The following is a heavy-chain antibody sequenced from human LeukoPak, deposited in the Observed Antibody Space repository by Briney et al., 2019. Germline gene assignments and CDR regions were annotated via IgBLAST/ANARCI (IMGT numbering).Heavy chain of an antibody. V-gene: IGHV1-24*01. Sequence: HRASVKVSCKVSGYTLTELSMHWVRQAPGKGREWMGGFDPEDGETTYAQKFQGRVTMTEDTSTDTAYMELSSLRSEDTAVYYCATGVPAAMLPYYFDYWGQGTLVTVSS. J-gene: IGHJ4*02. CDR1: GYTLTELS. CDR3: ATGVPAAMLPYYFDY. CDR2: FDPEDGET. D-gene: IGHD2-2*01.